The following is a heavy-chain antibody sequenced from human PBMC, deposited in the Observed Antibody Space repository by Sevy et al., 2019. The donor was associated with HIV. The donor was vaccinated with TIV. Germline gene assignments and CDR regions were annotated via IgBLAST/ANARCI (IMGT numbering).Heavy chain of an antibody. CDR2: IWYDGSNK. D-gene: IGHD2-2*02. J-gene: IGHJ6*02. Sequence: GESLKISCAASGFTFSSYGMHWVRQAPGKGLEWVAVIWYDGSNKYYADSMKGRFTISRDNSKNTLYLQMNSLRAEDTAVYYCARDPVVPAAIHTHYYYYGMDVWGQGTTVTVSS. CDR1: GFTFSSYG. CDR3: ARDPVVPAAIHTHYYYYGMDV. V-gene: IGHV3-33*01.